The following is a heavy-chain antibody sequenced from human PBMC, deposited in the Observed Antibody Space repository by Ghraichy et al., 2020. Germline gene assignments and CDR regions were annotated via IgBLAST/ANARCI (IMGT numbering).Heavy chain of an antibody. CDR3: ARVGQVTMVRGVIVGFQMEV. Sequence: SETLSLTCTVSGGSIRSSGYSWTWIRQSPRKGLEFVGSIYYSGSTYYNPSVGGRVSISVDRANNQFSLRLTSVTAADTAVYYCARVGQVTMVRGVIVGFQMEVWGQGTAVVVSS. CDR1: GGSIRSSGYS. D-gene: IGHD3-10*01. J-gene: IGHJ6*02. CDR2: IYYSGST. V-gene: IGHV4-30-2*06.